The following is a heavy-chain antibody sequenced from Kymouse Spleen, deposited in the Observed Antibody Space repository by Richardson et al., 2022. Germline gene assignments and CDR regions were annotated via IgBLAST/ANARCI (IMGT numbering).Heavy chain of an antibody. D-gene: IGHD3-10*01. Sequence: QVQLVQSGAEVKKPGASVKVSCKASGYTFTSYDINWVRQATGQGLEWMGWMNPNSGNTGYAQKFQGRVTMTRNTSISTAYMELSSLRSEDTAVYYCARENRYYYGSGSYHYYGMDVWGQGTTVTVSS. CDR3: ARENRYYYGSGSYHYYGMDV. CDR1: GYTFTSYD. CDR2: MNPNSGNT. J-gene: IGHJ6*02. V-gene: IGHV1-8*01.